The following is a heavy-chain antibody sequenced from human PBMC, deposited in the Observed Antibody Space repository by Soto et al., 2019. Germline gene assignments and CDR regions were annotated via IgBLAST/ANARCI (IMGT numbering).Heavy chain of an antibody. Sequence: QVQLVESGGGLVKPGGSLRLSCAASGFTFSDYYMSWIRQAPGKGLEWVSYISSSSSYTNYADSVKGRFTISRDNAKNTLYLQMNSLRAEDTAVYYWSRDGSIVATNWGQATVVTVSP. CDR2: ISSSSSYT. CDR3: SRDGSIVATN. CDR1: GFTFSDYY. V-gene: IGHV3-11*05. D-gene: IGHD5-12*01. J-gene: IGHJ4*02.